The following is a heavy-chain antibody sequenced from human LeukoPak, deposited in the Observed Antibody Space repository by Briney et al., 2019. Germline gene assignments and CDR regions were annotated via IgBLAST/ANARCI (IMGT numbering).Heavy chain of an antibody. CDR1: TSR. CDR2: IGSYGGDT. J-gene: IGHJ5*01. V-gene: IGHV1-18*01. D-gene: IGHD3-22*01. CDR3: ARDLWNFYDSSGYYRDFDS. Sequence: ASVKVSCKATSRISWVRQARGQGLEWMGWIGSYGGDTYYAQKFQGRVTVTTDTSTSIAYMELRSLRSDDTAVYYCARDLWNFYDSSGYYRDFDSWGQGTLVTVSS.